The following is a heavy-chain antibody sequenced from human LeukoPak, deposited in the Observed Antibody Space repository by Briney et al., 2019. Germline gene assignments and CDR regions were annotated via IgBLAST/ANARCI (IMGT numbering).Heavy chain of an antibody. J-gene: IGHJ4*02. CDR1: GFTFSSYS. D-gene: IGHD5-12*01. CDR2: ISSSSSYI. CDR3: ARDRGYSGYDFYY. V-gene: IGHV3-21*01. Sequence: GGSLRLSCAASGFTFSSYSMNWVRQAPGKGLEWVSSISSSSSYIYYADSVKGRFTISRDNAKNSLYLQMNSLRAEDTAVYYCARDRGYSGYDFYYWGQGTLVTVSS.